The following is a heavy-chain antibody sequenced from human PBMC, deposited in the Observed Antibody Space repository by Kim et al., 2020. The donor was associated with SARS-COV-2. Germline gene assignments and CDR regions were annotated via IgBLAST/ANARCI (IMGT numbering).Heavy chain of an antibody. D-gene: IGHD5-18*01. CDR3: ARQMDTISLRGRQRNWAFDI. CDR1: GGSFSGYY. V-gene: IGHV4-34*01. CDR2: INHSGST. Sequence: SETLSLTCAVYGGSFSGYYWTWIRQPPGKGLEWIGEINHSGSTNYNSSLKSRVTISVDTSNNQFSLNLRSVTAADAAVYYCARQMDTISLRGRQRNWAFDIWGQGTMVTVSS. J-gene: IGHJ3*02.